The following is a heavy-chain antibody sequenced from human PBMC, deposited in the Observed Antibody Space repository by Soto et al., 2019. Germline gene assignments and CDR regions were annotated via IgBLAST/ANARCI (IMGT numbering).Heavy chain of an antibody. D-gene: IGHD3-9*01. CDR2: IYYSGST. J-gene: IGHJ4*02. CDR1: GGSISSSSYY. V-gene: IGHV4-39*01. Sequence: SETLSLTCTVSGGSISSSSYYWGWIRKPPGKGLEWIGSIYYSGSTYYNPSLKSRVTISVDTSKNQFSLKLSSVTAADTAVYYCARHGLRYFGWLLQVLDYWGQGTLVTVSS. CDR3: ARHGLRYFGWLLQVLDY.